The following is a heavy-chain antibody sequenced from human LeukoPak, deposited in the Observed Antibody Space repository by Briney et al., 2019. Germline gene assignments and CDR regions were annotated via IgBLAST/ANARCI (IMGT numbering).Heavy chain of an antibody. V-gene: IGHV3-23*01. Sequence: KPGGSLRASCAASGFTFSTYAMSWVRQAPGKGLEWVSGISGSGGSTYYADSVRGQFTISRDNSKSSLYLQMNSLRAEDTAVYYCAKDAKLGMATMYSFDTWGQGTMVTVSS. CDR2: ISGSGGST. CDR1: GFTFSTYA. J-gene: IGHJ3*02. CDR3: AKDAKLGMATMYSFDT. D-gene: IGHD5-24*01.